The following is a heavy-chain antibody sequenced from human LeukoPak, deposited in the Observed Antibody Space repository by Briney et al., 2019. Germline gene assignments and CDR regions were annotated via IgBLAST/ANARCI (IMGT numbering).Heavy chain of an antibody. D-gene: IGHD3-22*01. CDR1: GGTFSSYA. Sequence: VASVKVSCKASGGTFSSYAISWVRQAPGQGLEWMGRIIPILGIANYAQKFQGRVTITADKSTSTAYMELSSLRSEDTAVYYCARVPQDGEADYYDSSGALDYWGQGTLVTVSS. CDR2: IIPILGIA. V-gene: IGHV1-69*04. CDR3: ARVPQDGEADYYDSSGALDY. J-gene: IGHJ4*02.